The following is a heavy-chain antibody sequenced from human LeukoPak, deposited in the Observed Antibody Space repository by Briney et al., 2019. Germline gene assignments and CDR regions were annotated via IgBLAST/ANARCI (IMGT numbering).Heavy chain of an antibody. Sequence: ASVKVSCKASGYTFTSYGISWVRQAPGQGLEWMGWISAYNGNTNYAQKLQGRVTMTTDTSTSTAYMELRSLRSDDTAVYYCAKGAGSMVRGSDFDYWGQGTLVTVSS. V-gene: IGHV1-18*01. CDR1: GYTFTSYG. J-gene: IGHJ4*02. CDR3: AKGAGSMVRGSDFDY. CDR2: ISAYNGNT. D-gene: IGHD3-10*01.